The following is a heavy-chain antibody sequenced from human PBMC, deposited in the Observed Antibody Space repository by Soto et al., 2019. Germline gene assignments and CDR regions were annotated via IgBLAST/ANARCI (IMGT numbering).Heavy chain of an antibody. CDR2: ISYDGSNK. CDR1: GFTFSSYA. J-gene: IGHJ6*02. V-gene: IGHV3-30-3*01. D-gene: IGHD1-1*01. CDR3: ARGNWNYDYYGMDV. Sequence: QVQLVESGGGVVQPGRSLRLSCAASGFTFSSYAMHWVRQAPGKGLEWVAVISYDGSNKYCADSVKGRFTISRDNSKNTLYLQMNSLRAEDTAVYYCARGNWNYDYYGMDVWGQGTTVTVSS.